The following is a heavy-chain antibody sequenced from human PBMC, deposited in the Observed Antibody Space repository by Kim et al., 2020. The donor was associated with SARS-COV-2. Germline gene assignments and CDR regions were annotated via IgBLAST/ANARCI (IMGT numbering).Heavy chain of an antibody. CDR2: INQGGTGK. Sequence: GGSLRLSCAASGFTFSTYWMTWVRQAPGKGLEWVANINQGGTGKYYVDSVKGRFTISRDNAKNSLFLDVNSLRGEDTAVYYCARTHDGVYVWGQGTLVTVSS. J-gene: IGHJ4*02. V-gene: IGHV3-7*01. D-gene: IGHD4-17*01. CDR3: ARTHDGVYV. CDR1: GFTFSTYW.